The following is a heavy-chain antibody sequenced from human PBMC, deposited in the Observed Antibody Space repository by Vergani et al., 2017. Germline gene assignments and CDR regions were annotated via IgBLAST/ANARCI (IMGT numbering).Heavy chain of an antibody. CDR3: ARVNTETDGRLYYYYYMDV. Sequence: QVQLQQWGGGLLKPSETLSLTCVVNGGSFTSYHWTWIRQSPGEGLEWVGDIDHTGRPDYNPSLKSRLILSVDKSRNQFSLTLNSVTATDTAIYFCARVNTETDGRLYYYYYMDVWGQGTAVTVS. V-gene: IGHV4-34*01. CDR1: GGSFTSYH. D-gene: IGHD4-11*01. J-gene: IGHJ6*03. CDR2: IDHTGRP.